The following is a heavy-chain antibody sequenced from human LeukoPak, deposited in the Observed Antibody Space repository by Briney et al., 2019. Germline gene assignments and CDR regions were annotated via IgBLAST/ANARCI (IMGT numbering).Heavy chain of an antibody. V-gene: IGHV1-8*01. CDR3: ARGPIYGSGRYVAFDI. J-gene: IGHJ3*02. CDR1: GYTFTSYD. D-gene: IGHD3-10*01. CDR2: MNPNSGNT. Sequence: ASVKVSCKASGYTFTSYDINWVRQATGQGLEWMGWMNPNSGNTGYAQKFQGRVTMTRNTSISTAYMELSSLRSEDTAVYYCARGPIYGSGRYVAFDIWGQGTMVTVSS.